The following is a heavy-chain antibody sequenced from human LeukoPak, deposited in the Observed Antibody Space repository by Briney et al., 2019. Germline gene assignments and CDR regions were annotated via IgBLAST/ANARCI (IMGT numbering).Heavy chain of an antibody. D-gene: IGHD3-10*01. J-gene: IGHJ4*02. CDR2: ISSSSYI. Sequence: GGSLRLSCAASGFTFSSYSMNWVRQAPGKGLEWVSSISSSSYIYYADSVKGRFTISRDNAKNSLYLQMNSLRAEDTAVYYCARDLPYGSGSHTYYFDYWGQGTLVTVSS. CDR1: GFTFSSYS. CDR3: ARDLPYGSGSHTYYFDY. V-gene: IGHV3-21*01.